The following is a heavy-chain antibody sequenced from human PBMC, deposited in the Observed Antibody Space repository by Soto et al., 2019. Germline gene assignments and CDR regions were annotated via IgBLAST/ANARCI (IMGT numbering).Heavy chain of an antibody. CDR1: VFTFITYW. J-gene: IGHJ3*02. D-gene: IGHD2-15*01. Sequence: GWSLRLACASSVFTFITYWMQWVRQAPGKGLVWVSRIISDESTTIYADFVKGRFTISRDNAKNTLYLQMNSLSVEDTAMYYCATGPTPAFDIWGLGTMVTVSS. V-gene: IGHV3-74*01. CDR3: ATGPTPAFDI. CDR2: IISDESTT.